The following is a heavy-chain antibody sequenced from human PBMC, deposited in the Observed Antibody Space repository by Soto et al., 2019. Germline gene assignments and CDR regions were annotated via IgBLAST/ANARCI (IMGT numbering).Heavy chain of an antibody. J-gene: IGHJ6*02. V-gene: IGHV1-2*04. D-gene: IGHD3-22*01. CDR2: INPNSGGT. CDR3: ARAMGSYYDSSGYYSGRDYYYGMDV. CDR1: GYTFTGYY. Sequence: ASVKVSCKASGYTFTGYYMHWVRQAPGQGLEWMGWINPNSGGTNYAQKFQGWVTMTRDTSISTAYMELSRLRSDDTAVYYCARAMGSYYDSSGYYSGRDYYYGMDVWGQGTRVTVSS.